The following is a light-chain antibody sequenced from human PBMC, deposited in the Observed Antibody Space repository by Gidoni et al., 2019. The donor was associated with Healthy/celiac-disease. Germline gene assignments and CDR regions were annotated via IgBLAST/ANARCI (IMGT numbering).Light chain of an antibody. CDR3: QAWDSSVV. CDR1: KVGDKY. J-gene: IGLJ2*01. CDR2: QDS. Sequence: SYELTQPPSVSVSPGQTASITCSGDKVGDKYACWYQQKPGQSPVLVIYQDSKRPSGIPERFSGSTSGNTATLTISGTQAMDEADYYCQAWDSSVVFGGGTKLTVL. V-gene: IGLV3-1*01.